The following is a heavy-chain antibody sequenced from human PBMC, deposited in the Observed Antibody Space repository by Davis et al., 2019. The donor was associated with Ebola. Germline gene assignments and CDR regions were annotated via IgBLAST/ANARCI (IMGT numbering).Heavy chain of an antibody. J-gene: IGHJ4*02. Sequence: PGGSLRLSCAASGFTFSSYEMNWVRQAPGKGLEWVSYISSSGSTIYYADSVKGRFTISRDNAKNSLYLQMNSLRPEDTAVYYCTRDPRRVDYWGQGTLVTVSS. CDR2: ISSSGSTI. CDR3: TRDPRRVDY. CDR1: GFTFSSYE. V-gene: IGHV3-48*03.